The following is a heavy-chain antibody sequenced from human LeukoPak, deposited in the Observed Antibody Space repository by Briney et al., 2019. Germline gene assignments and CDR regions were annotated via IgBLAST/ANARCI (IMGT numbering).Heavy chain of an antibody. CDR1: GLGRSFKETW. J-gene: IGHJ4*02. CDR3: TTDPRY. V-gene: IGHV3-15*01. CDR2: IKGKPDGGAI. Sequence: TGGSLRLSCSASGLGRSFKETWMSWVRRAAGKGLEWIGRIKGKPDGGAIDYIAPVRGRFSISRDDSKNLVFLQMDSLKIEDTAVYYCTTDPRYWGQGTMVTVSS.